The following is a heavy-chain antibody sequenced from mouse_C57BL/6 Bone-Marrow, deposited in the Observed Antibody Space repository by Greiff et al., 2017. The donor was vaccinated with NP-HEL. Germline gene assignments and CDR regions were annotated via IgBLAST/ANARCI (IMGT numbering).Heavy chain of an antibody. CDR2: IDPENGDT. CDR1: GFNIKDDY. CDR3: TTFDGYSSDY. D-gene: IGHD2-3*01. J-gene: IGHJ2*01. Sequence: DVQLQESGAELVRPGASVKLSCTASGFNIKDDYMHWVKQRPEQGLEWIGWIDPENGDTEYASKFQGKATITADTSSNTAYLQLSSLTSEDTAVYYCTTFDGYSSDYWGQGTTLTVSS. V-gene: IGHV14-4*01.